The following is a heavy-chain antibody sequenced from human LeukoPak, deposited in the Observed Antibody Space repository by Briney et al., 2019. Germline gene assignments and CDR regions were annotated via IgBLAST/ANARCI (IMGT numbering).Heavy chain of an antibody. CDR2: IRYDGSNK. V-gene: IGHV3-30*02. Sequence: GGSLRLSCAASGFTFSSYGMHWVRQAPGKGLEWVAFIRYDGSNKYYADSVKGRFTISRDNSKNTLSLQMNSLRPEDTAVYYCAKEGYSNYVLDNWGQGTLVTVSS. D-gene: IGHD4-11*01. CDR3: AKEGYSNYVLDN. CDR1: GFTFSSYG. J-gene: IGHJ4*02.